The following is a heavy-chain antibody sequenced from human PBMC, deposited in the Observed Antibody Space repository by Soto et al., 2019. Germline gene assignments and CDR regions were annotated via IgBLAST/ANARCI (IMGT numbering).Heavy chain of an antibody. V-gene: IGHV3-23*01. D-gene: IGHD2-15*01. J-gene: IGHJ6*02. CDR3: AKVYGSGSRPYYYGMDV. CDR1: GFSFSTYA. CDR2: VSYSGDTT. Sequence: PGGSLRLSCAASGFSFSTYAMTWVRHAPGKGLEWVSVVSYSGDTTYYAESVKARFTISRDNSKNTLYLQMNSLRGDDTAVYYCAKVYGSGSRPYYYGMDVWGQGTTVTVSS.